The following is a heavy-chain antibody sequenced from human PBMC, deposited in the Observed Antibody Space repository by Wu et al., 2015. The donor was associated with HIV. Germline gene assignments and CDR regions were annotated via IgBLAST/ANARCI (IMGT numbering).Heavy chain of an antibody. D-gene: IGHD3-10*01. CDR3: AKVNSYSSGTYGGGIVDV. Sequence: QAQLVQSGAEVKKPGASVKVSCKASGYTFIGYYIHWVRQAPGQGLEWMGWINPKNDVTQYAQKFQGRVTITRDTSINTAYMDLSRLTSDDTAVYYCAKVNSYSSGTYGGGIVDVWGQGTTVTVSS. CDR2: INPKNDVT. V-gene: IGHV1-2*02. CDR1: GYTFIGYY. J-gene: IGHJ6*02.